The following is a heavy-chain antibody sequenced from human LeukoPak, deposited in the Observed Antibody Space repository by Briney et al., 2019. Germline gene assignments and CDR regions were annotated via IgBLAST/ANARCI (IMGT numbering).Heavy chain of an antibody. CDR2: SSSSNS. V-gene: IGHV3-21*01. D-gene: IGHD2-21*02. CDR3: ARDPGDLRWGMDV. Sequence: PGGSLRLSCAASGFTFTPHSINWVRQAPGKGLEWVSSSSSSNSYYADSVKGRFTISRDNAKKSVYLQMNSLRAEDTAVYYCARDPGDLRWGMDVWGQGTTVTVAS. J-gene: IGHJ6*02. CDR1: GFTFTPHS.